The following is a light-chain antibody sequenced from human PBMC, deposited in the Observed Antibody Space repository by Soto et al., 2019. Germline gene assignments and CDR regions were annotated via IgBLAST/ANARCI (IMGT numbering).Light chain of an antibody. CDR3: QTWGTGIRV. J-gene: IGLJ3*02. Sequence: QSVLTQSPSASASLGASVKLTCTLSSGHSSYAIAWHQQQPQKGPRFLMKLTSDGSHTKGDGIPDRFSGSSSGAERYLTISSLQSEDEADYYGQTWGTGIRVFGGGTELTVL. CDR2: LTSDGSH. V-gene: IGLV4-69*01. CDR1: SGHSSYA.